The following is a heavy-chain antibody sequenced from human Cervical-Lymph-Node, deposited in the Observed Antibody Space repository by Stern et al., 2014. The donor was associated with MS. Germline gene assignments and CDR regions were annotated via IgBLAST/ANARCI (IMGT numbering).Heavy chain of an antibody. V-gene: IGHV3-48*02. CDR2: ISSTSRTI. J-gene: IGHJ3*01. CDR1: GFTFSSHD. D-gene: IGHD1-26*01. CDR3: ARDILASTHAFDL. Sequence: EVQLVESGGTLVQPGGSLRLSCAASGFTFSSHDFNWVRQAPGKGLEWLSYISSTSRTIYYADSVRGRFTISRDNAKNSLFLQMISLRDEDTALYFCARDILASTHAFDLWGQGTMVTVSS.